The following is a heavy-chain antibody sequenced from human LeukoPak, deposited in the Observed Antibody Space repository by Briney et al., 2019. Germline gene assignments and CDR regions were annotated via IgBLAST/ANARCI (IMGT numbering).Heavy chain of an antibody. Sequence: SETLSLTCTVSGGSISSYYWSWIRQPPGKGLEWIGHIYYSGSTNYNPSLKSRVTISVDTSKSQFSLKLSSVTAADTAVYYCARGSTVRYYYDSSGYYRGAVDYWGQGTLVTVSS. D-gene: IGHD3-22*01. V-gene: IGHV4-59*01. J-gene: IGHJ4*02. CDR1: GGSISSYY. CDR3: ARGSTVRYYYDSSGYYRGAVDY. CDR2: IYYSGST.